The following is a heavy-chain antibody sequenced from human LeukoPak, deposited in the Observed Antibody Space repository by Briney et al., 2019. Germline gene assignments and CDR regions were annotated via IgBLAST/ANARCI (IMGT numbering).Heavy chain of an antibody. CDR3: AREGDPGSGYNYGNWLDP. J-gene: IGHJ5*02. CDR1: GGPITVYH. V-gene: IGHV4-59*01. Sequence: SDTLSLTCSVSGGPITVYHWIWIRQPPGKGLEFIGYIHYTGSTNYNSSLTSRISISTDTSKNQFSLKLNSVTTADTAVYYCAREGDPGSGYNYGNWLDPWGQGTLVTVSS. CDR2: IHYTGST. D-gene: IGHD5-12*01.